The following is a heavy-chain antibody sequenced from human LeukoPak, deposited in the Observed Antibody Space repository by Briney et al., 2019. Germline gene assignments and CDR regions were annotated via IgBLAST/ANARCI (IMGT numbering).Heavy chain of an antibody. CDR3: ARPRTYTSSWSPFDY. Sequence: SETLSLTCTVSGGSISSSSCCWGWIRQPPGKGLEWIVSIYYSGSTYYNPSLKSRVTISVDTSKNQFSLKLSSVTAADTAVYYCARPRTYTSSWSPFDYWGQGTLVTVSS. CDR1: GGSISSSSCC. CDR2: IYYSGST. V-gene: IGHV4-39*01. D-gene: IGHD6-13*01. J-gene: IGHJ4*02.